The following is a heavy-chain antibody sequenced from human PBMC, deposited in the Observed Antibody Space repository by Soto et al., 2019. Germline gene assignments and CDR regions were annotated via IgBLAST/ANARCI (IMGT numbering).Heavy chain of an antibody. Sequence: EVQLVESGGGLVKPGGSLSLSCAGSGFPFSHAWMSWVRRAPGKGVEWVARVKSDAYGGSIDYAAPVKGRFTIARDDSKNTQFLLMNNLRAEDTAVYSCTTTKGRLEPPTNDFWGQGTPVIVSS. V-gene: IGHV3-15*01. CDR2: VKSDAYGGSI. CDR3: TTTKGRLEPPTNDF. D-gene: IGHD2-8*01. CDR1: GFPFSHAW. J-gene: IGHJ4*02.